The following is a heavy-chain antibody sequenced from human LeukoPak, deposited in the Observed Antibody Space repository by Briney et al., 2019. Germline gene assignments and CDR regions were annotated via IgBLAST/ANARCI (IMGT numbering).Heavy chain of an antibody. D-gene: IGHD6-19*01. CDR2: MNPDSGNT. V-gene: IGHV1-8*01. Sequence: GASVKVSCRASGYIFTSYEINWVRQATGQGLEWMGWMNPDSGNTGYAQKFQGRITMTRDTSASTAYMELSSLRSEDTAVYYCAREGSGWSFDYWGQGTLVTVSS. CDR3: AREGSGWSFDY. J-gene: IGHJ4*02. CDR1: GYIFTSYE.